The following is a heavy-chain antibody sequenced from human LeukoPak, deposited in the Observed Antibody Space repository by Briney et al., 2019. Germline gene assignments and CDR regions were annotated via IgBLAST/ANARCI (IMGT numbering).Heavy chain of an antibody. Sequence: GGSLRLSCAASGFTFSDYYMSWIRQAPGNGLEWVSYISSSGSNIYYADSVKGRFTISRDNAKNSLYLQMNSLRAEDTAVYYCARAGPYYYYMDVWGKGTTVTVSS. V-gene: IGHV3-11*01. CDR2: ISSSGSNI. J-gene: IGHJ6*03. CDR1: GFTFSDYY. CDR3: ARAGPYYYYMDV.